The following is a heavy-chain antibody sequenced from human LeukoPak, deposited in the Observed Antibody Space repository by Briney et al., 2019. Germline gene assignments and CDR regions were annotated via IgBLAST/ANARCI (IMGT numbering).Heavy chain of an antibody. V-gene: IGHV5-51*01. CDR2: IYPGDSDT. D-gene: IGHD2-15*01. J-gene: IGHJ4*02. CDR1: GYTFTNYW. CDR3: ASHPSAYCSGGSCYPAEYYFDY. Sequence: GESLKISCKGSGYTFTNYWIGWVRQMPGKGLEWMGIIYPGDSDTRYSPSFQGHVTISADKSISTAYLQWSSLQASDTAMYYCASHPSAYCSGGSCYPAEYYFDYWGQGTLVTVSS.